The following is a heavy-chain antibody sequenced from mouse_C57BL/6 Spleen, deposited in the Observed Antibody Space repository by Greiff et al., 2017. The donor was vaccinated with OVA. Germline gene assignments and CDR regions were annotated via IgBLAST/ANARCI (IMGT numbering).Heavy chain of an antibody. CDR3: ARGTYYGSSSYYFDY. CDR2: IDPSDSET. V-gene: IGHV1-52*01. Sequence: QVQLQQPGAELVRPGSSVKLSCKASGYTFTSYWMHWVKQRPIQGLEWIGNIDPSDSETHYNQKFKDKATLTVDTSSSTAYMQLSSLTSEDSAVYYCARGTYYGSSSYYFDYWGQGTTLTVSS. D-gene: IGHD1-1*01. J-gene: IGHJ2*01. CDR1: GYTFTSYW.